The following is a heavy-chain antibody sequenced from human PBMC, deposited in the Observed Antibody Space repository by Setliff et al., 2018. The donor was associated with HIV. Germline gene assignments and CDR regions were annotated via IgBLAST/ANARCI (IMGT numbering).Heavy chain of an antibody. CDR1: GGSISSGGYY. CDR3: ARQPSWGSIDY. CDR2: IYYSGTT. J-gene: IGHJ4*02. Sequence: ASETLSLTCTVSGGSISSGGYYWSWIRQHPGKGLEWIGYIYYSGTTHYNPSLKSRVFISVDTSKNQFSLKLSSVTAADTAVYYCARQPSWGSIDYWGQGTLVTVS. D-gene: IGHD7-27*01. V-gene: IGHV4-31*03.